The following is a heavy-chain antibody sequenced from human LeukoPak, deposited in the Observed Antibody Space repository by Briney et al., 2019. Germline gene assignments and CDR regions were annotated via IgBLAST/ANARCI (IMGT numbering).Heavy chain of an antibody. CDR3: ARGAARMVEMGTIISFEY. Sequence: GGSLRLSCAASGFTVSDNYMSWVRQAPGKGLEWVSTIYSGGSTFYTDSVKGRFTISRDNSKNTIYFQMNSLRADDTAVYYCARGAARMVEMGTIISFEYWGQGTLVTVSS. J-gene: IGHJ4*02. CDR1: GFTVSDNY. D-gene: IGHD5-24*01. V-gene: IGHV3-53*01. CDR2: IYSGGST.